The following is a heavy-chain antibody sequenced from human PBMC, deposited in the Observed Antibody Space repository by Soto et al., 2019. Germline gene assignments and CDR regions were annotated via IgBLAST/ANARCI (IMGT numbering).Heavy chain of an antibody. CDR1: GGSIISGDYY. CDR2: IYYSGST. V-gene: IGHV4-30-4*01. D-gene: IGHD3-16*01. J-gene: IGHJ6*02. CDR3: AREDYDYVWGSESPDYYYYGMDV. Sequence: PSETLSLTCTVSGGSIISGDYYWILIRQPPGKGLEWIGYIYYSGSTYYNPSLKSRVTISVDTSKNQFSLKLSSVTAADTAVYYCAREDYDYVWGSESPDYYYYGMDVWGQGTTVTVSS.